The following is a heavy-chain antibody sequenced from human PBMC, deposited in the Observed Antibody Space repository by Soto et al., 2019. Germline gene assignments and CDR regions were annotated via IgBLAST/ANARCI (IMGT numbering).Heavy chain of an antibody. J-gene: IGHJ4*02. D-gene: IGHD2-2*02. CDR3: ARDHLGEKAELLLYYFDY. V-gene: IGHV3-33*01. CDR2: IWYDGRNK. Sequence: QVQLVESGGGVVQPGRSLRLSCAASGFTFSSYGMHWVRQAPGKGLECVAVIWYDGRNKYYADSAKGRFTISRDNPKNTLYLQMNSLRAEDTAVYYCARDHLGEKAELLLYYFDYWGQGTLVTVSS. CDR1: GFTFSSYG.